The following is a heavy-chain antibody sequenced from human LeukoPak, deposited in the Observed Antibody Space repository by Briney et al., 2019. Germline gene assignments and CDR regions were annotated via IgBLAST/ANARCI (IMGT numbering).Heavy chain of an antibody. V-gene: IGHV3-23*01. J-gene: IGHJ6*02. CDR3: TKDHDGMHA. CDR1: GFTFSSNA. Sequence: QPGASLLLSCAASGFTFSSNAMSWVRPAPGKGLEWVSVISVSGSRVYYADFVKGRFTVSRANSKNSVLLQMNSMRVEDTAVYYCTKDHDGMHAWGQGTTVTVSS. CDR2: ISVSGSRV.